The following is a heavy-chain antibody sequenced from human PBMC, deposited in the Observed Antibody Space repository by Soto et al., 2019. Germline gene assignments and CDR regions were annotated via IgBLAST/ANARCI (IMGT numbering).Heavy chain of an antibody. CDR1: GGSISSSNW. J-gene: IGHJ4*02. Sequence: SETLSLTCAVSGGSISSSNWWSWVRQPPGKGLEWIGEIYHSGSTNYNPSLKSRVTISVDKSKNQFSLKLSSVTAADTAVYYCAGVSSVGDSSGLIDYWGQGTLVTVSS. D-gene: IGHD6-19*01. CDR3: AGVSSVGDSSGLIDY. CDR2: IYHSGST. V-gene: IGHV4-4*02.